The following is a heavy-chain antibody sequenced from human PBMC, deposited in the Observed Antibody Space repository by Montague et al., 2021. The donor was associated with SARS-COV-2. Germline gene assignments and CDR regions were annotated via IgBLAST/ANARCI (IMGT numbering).Heavy chain of an antibody. V-gene: IGHV3-23*03. D-gene: IGHD4-17*01. CDR1: GSTFSSYA. CDR2: IYSGGSST. Sequence: SLRLSCAASGSTFSSYAMSWVRQAPGKGLEWVSVIYSGGSSTYYADSVKGRFTISRDNSKNTLYLQMNSLRAEDTAIYYCATTTGLGSWGQGTLVTVSS. CDR3: ATTTGLGS. J-gene: IGHJ5*02.